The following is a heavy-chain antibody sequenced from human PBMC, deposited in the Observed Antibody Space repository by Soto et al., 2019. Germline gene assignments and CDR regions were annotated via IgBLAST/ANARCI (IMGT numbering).Heavy chain of an antibody. D-gene: IGHD3-10*01. J-gene: IGHJ6*02. CDR1: GFIFDFYS. Sequence: EVQLVESGGGLVKPGGSLRLSCAASGFIFDFYSMTWVRQAPGKGLEWVSSISSSSSYIYYADSVKGRFTISRDNAENSLYLQMSSLRADDTAVYYCARDRGAASDIRYYYYGIDVWGQGTMVTVSS. CDR3: ARDRGAASDIRYYYYGIDV. V-gene: IGHV3-21*01. CDR2: ISSSSSYI.